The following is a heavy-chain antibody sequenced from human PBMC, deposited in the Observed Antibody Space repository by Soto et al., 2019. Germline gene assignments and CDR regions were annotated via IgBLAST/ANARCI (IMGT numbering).Heavy chain of an antibody. V-gene: IGHV3-23*01. J-gene: IGHJ4*02. D-gene: IGHD2-15*01. CDR3: AKETLGYCSSGSCRIDY. CDR1: GFTFCSFS. Sequence: SLRLSCAAPGFTFCSFSLSWGRPGPGEGVEWVSTIRGSGDSTYYADSVGGRFTISRDNSKNTLYLQMNSLRAEDTAVYYCAKETLGYCSSGSCRIDYWGQGTLVTDSS. CDR2: IRGSGDST.